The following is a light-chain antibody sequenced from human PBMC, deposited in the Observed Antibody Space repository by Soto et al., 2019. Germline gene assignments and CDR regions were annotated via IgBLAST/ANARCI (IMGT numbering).Light chain of an antibody. J-gene: IGLJ1*01. V-gene: IGLV2-14*01. CDR1: SNDVGGYNY. CDR3: RSYTSSSTRV. CDR2: DVS. Sequence: QSALTQPASVSGSPGQSITISCTGSSNDVGGYNYVSWYQQHPGKAPKLMIYDVSDRPSGVSNRFSGSKSGNTASLTISGLQAEDEADYYCRSYTSSSTRVFGTGTKVTVL.